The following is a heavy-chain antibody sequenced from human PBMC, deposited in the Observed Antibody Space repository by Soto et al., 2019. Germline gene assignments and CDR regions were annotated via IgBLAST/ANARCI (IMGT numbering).Heavy chain of an antibody. CDR1: GYSFTKYG. J-gene: IGHJ6*02. CDR2: INPGNGDT. CDR3: ARTDCSSTSCYNYYYYGMDV. D-gene: IGHD2-2*01. V-gene: IGHV1-3*01. Sequence: ASVKVSCKTSGYSFTKYGLHWVRQGPGQRLEWMGWINPGNGDTKYSQKFQGRVTITRDTSATTAYMELSSLRSEDSAVFYCARTDCSSTSCYNYYYYGMDVWGQGTTVTVSS.